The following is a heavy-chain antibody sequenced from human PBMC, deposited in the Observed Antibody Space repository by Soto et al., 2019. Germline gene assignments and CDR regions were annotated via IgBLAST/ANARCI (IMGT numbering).Heavy chain of an antibody. CDR3: ARDPYYYDSSGYQPAAH. Sequence: QVQLVQSGAEVKKPRASVKVSCKASGYTFTSYGISWVRQAPGQGLEWMGWISAYNGNTNYAQKLQGRVTMTTDTSTSTAYIELRSLRSDDTAVYYCARDPYYYDSSGYQPAAHWCQGTLVTVSS. V-gene: IGHV1-18*04. D-gene: IGHD3-22*01. J-gene: IGHJ4*02. CDR2: ISAYNGNT. CDR1: GYTFTSYG.